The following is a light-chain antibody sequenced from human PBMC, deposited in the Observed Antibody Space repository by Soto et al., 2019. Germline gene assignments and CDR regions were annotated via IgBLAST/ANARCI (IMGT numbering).Light chain of an antibody. CDR1: QSISSW. J-gene: IGKJ5*01. Sequence: DVQMSQSLSTLSASVGDRVTITCRASQSISSWLAWYQQKPGKAPKLLIYKASSLESGVPSRFSGSGSGTEFTLTISSLQPDDFATYYCQQYNSYSITFGQGRRPEVK. V-gene: IGKV1-5*03. CDR3: QQYNSYSIT. CDR2: KAS.